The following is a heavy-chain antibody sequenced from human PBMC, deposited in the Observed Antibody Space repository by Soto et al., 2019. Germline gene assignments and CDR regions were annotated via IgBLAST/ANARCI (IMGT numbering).Heavy chain of an antibody. J-gene: IGHJ5*02. V-gene: IGHV1-8*01. Sequence: ASVKVSCKPSGGSFSKNAINWVRQAPGQGLEWMGVINPHGGSTAYAQKFKGRVTLTRDTSASTVYMEVSSLTSEDTAMYYCARSSGGNFGIIIEGTNWFAPWGQGTLVTVSS. D-gene: IGHD1-26*01. CDR2: INPHGGST. CDR1: GGSFSKNA. CDR3: ARSSGGNFGIIIEGTNWFAP.